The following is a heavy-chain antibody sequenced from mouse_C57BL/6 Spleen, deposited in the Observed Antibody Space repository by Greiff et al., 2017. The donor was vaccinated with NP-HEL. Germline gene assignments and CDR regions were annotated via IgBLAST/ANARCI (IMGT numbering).Heavy chain of an antibody. J-gene: IGHJ4*01. CDR2: IWSGGST. Sequence: VMLVESGPGLVQPSQSLSITCTVSGFSLTSYGVHWVRQSPGKGLEWLGVIWSGGSTDYNAAFISRLSISKDNSKSQVFFKMNSLQADDTAIYYCARNWDEGGYYAMDYWGQGTSVTVSS. V-gene: IGHV2-2*01. CDR1: GFSLTSYG. CDR3: ARNWDEGGYYAMDY. D-gene: IGHD4-1*01.